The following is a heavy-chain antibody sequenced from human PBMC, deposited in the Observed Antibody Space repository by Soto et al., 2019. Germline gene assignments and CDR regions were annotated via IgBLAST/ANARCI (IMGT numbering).Heavy chain of an antibody. CDR3: ARDIPLYGSGTYGMDV. CDR1: GGSISSGGYY. CDR2: IYYSGST. Sequence: TSETLSLTCTVSGGSISSGGYYWSWIRQHPGKGLEWIGYIYYSGSTYYNPSLKSRVTISVDTSKNQFSLKLSSVTAADTAVYYCARDIPLYGSGTYGMDVWGQGTTVTVSS. J-gene: IGHJ6*02. D-gene: IGHD3-10*01. V-gene: IGHV4-31*03.